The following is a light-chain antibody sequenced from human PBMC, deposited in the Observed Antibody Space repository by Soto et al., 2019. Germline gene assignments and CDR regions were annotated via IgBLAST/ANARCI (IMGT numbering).Light chain of an antibody. J-gene: IGLJ1*01. V-gene: IGLV2-14*01. CDR2: EVT. CDR3: SSYTSSSTYV. CDR1: GSDVGGYDY. Sequence: QSALTQPASVSGSPGQSITISCTGTGSDVGGYDYVSWYQHHPGKAPKVMIYEVTNRPSGVSNRFSGSKSGNTASLTISGLLAEDEADYYCSSYTSSSTYVIGTGTKVTVL.